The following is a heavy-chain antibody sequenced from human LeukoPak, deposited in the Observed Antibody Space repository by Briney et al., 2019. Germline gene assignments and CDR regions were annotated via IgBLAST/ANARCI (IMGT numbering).Heavy chain of an antibody. CDR3: ARGRAAVAGSYFDY. Sequence: ASVKVSCKASGGTFSSYGISWVRQAPGQGLEWMGWISAYNGNTNYAQKLQGRVTMTTDTSTSTAYMELRSLRSDDTAVYYCARGRAAVAGSYFDYWGQGTLVTVSS. CDR2: ISAYNGNT. J-gene: IGHJ4*02. D-gene: IGHD6-19*01. CDR1: GGTFSSYG. V-gene: IGHV1-18*01.